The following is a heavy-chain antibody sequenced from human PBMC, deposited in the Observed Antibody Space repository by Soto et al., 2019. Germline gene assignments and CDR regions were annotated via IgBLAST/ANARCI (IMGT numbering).Heavy chain of an antibody. CDR3: ARGPRNGYAAD. V-gene: IGHV3-21*01. D-gene: IGHD5-12*01. CDR1: GFTFSSYS. CDR2: ISSSSSYI. J-gene: IGHJ4*02. Sequence: GGSLRLSCAASGFTFSSYSMNWVRQAPGKGLEWVSSISSSSSYIYYADSVKGRFTISRDNAKNSLYLQMNSLRAEDTAVYYCARGPRNGYAADWGQGTLVTVSS.